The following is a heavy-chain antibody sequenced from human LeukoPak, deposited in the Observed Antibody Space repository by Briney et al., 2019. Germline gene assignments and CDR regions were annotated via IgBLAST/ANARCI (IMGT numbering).Heavy chain of an antibody. CDR2: INRDGSST. CDR1: EFTFSNYW. CDR3: ARGFTIFGVVNDGFDI. J-gene: IGHJ3*02. Sequence: GGSLRLSCAASEFTFSNYWMHWVRQAPGKGLVWVSRINRDGSSTSYAHSVKGRFTISRDNAKNTLYLQMNSLRVEDPAVYYCARGFTIFGVVNDGFDIWGEGTTVTVSS. V-gene: IGHV3-74*01. D-gene: IGHD3-3*01.